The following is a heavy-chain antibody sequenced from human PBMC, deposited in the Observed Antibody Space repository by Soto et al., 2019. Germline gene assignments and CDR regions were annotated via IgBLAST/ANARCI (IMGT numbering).Heavy chain of an antibody. CDR3: ARVFDYYGSGTHLTLDY. D-gene: IGHD3-10*01. CDR1: GYTVTNYA. J-gene: IGHJ4*02. V-gene: IGHV1-3*04. Sequence: ASVKVSCKASGYTVTNYAMHWMRQAPGQRLEWMGWINTGNGNTKYSQKFQGRVTMTTDTSTSTAYMELRSLRSDDTAVYYCARVFDYYGSGTHLTLDYWGQGTLVTVSS. CDR2: INTGNGNT.